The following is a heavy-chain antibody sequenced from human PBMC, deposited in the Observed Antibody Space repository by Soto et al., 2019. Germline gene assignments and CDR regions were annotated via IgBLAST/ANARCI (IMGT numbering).Heavy chain of an antibody. CDR3: ARGNNVVVTQYYFDY. J-gene: IGHJ4*02. V-gene: IGHV4-30-2*01. Sequence: SETLSLTCAVSGGSISSGGYSWSWIRQPPGKGLEWIGYIYHSGSTSYNPSLKSRVTISVDRSKNQISLKLRSVTAADTAVYYCARGNNVVVTQYYFDYWGQGTLVTVSS. CDR2: IYHSGST. D-gene: IGHD2-21*02. CDR1: GGSISSGGYS.